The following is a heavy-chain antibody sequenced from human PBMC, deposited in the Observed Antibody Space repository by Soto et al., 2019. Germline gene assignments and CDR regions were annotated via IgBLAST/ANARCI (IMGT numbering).Heavy chain of an antibody. D-gene: IGHD2-2*01. J-gene: IGHJ2*01. CDR2: IWYDGSNK. CDR3: ARGYCSSTSCYGYFDL. CDR1: GFTFSSYG. Sequence: GGSLRLSCVASGFTFSSYGMHWVRQAPGKGLEWVAVIWYDGSNKYYADSVKGRFTISRDNSKNTLYLQMNSLRAEDTAVYYCARGYCSSTSCYGYFDLWGRGTLVTVSS. V-gene: IGHV3-33*08.